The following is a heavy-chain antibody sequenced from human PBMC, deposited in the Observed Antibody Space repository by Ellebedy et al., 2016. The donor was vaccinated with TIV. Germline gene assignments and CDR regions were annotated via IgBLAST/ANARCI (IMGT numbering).Heavy chain of an antibody. CDR3: AIHWPDYYGSGSYSDY. V-gene: IGHV5-10-1*01. J-gene: IGHJ4*02. Sequence: SCXGSGYSFTSYWISWVRQMPGKGLEWMGRIDPSDSYTNYSPSFQGHVTISADKSISTAYLQWSSLKASDTAMYDCAIHWPDYYGSGSYSDYWGQGTLVTVSS. CDR2: IDPSDSYT. D-gene: IGHD3-10*01. CDR1: GYSFTSYW.